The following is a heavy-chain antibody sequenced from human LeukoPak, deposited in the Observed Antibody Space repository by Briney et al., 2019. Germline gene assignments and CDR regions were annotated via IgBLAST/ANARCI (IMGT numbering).Heavy chain of an antibody. Sequence: PSETLSLTCTVSGGSISSYYWSWIRQPPGKGLEWIGYIYYSGSTNYNPSLKSRVTMSVDTSKNQFSLKLSSVTAADTAVYYCARGGSSGWLDYWGQGTLVTVSS. CDR1: GGSISSYY. J-gene: IGHJ4*02. V-gene: IGHV4-59*01. D-gene: IGHD6-19*01. CDR3: ARGGSSGWLDY. CDR2: IYYSGST.